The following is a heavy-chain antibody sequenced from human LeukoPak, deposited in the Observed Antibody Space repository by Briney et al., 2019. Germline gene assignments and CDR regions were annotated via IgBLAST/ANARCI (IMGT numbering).Heavy chain of an antibody. D-gene: IGHD3-16*01. J-gene: IGHJ4*02. CDR2: IKEDGSEE. Sequence: GGSLRLSCAASGFKFSDFWMTWVRQTPGKGLEWVANIKEDGSEEYHVDSVKGRFTIPRDNTKSSLFLQMNSLRGDDTAVYYCVRDSRPGGAMGLYHNFDFWGQGTLVTVSS. V-gene: IGHV3-7*01. CDR1: GFKFSDFW. CDR3: VRDSRPGGAMGLYHNFDF.